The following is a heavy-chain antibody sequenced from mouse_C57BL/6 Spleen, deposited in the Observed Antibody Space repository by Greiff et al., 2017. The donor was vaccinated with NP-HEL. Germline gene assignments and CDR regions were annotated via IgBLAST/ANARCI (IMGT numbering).Heavy chain of an antibody. Sequence: VQLQQPGAELVKPGASVKLSCKASGYTFTSYWMHWVKQRPGQGLEWIGMIHPNSGSTNYNEKFKSKATLTVDKSSSTAYRQLSSLTSEDSAVYYCARREGNYELYFDYWGQGTTLTVSS. D-gene: IGHD2-1*01. CDR3: ARREGNYELYFDY. CDR1: GYTFTSYW. V-gene: IGHV1-64*01. J-gene: IGHJ2*01. CDR2: IHPNSGST.